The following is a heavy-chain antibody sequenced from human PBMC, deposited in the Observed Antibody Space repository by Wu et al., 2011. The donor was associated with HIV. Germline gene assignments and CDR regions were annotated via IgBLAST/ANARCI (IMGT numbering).Heavy chain of an antibody. CDR1: GDTFSGYG. CDR3: ARPSGAYSGHVWHFMDV. CDR2: IVPSFGST. V-gene: IGHV1-69*14. J-gene: IGHJ6*03. D-gene: IGHD5-12*01. Sequence: QVQLVQSGGEVKEPGSSVKVSCKASGDTFSGYGLSWVRQAPGQGLEWMGGIVPSFGSTTYVQKFQGRVTMTADKSTSTVYMELSGLRSEDTAVYYCARPSGAYSGHVWHFMDVWGKGTTVIVSS.